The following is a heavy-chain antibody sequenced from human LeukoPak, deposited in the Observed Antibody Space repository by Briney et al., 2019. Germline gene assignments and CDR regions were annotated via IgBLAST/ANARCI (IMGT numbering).Heavy chain of an antibody. CDR2: IYYSGTT. CDR3: ARAAAGNFDY. V-gene: IGHV4-30-4*01. Sequence: SQTLSLTCTVSGGSISSGDYYWSWIRQPPGKGLEWVGYIYYSGTTYYNPSLKGRGTISVDTSKNQFSLKLSSVTAADTAVYYCARAAAGNFDYWGQGTLVTVSS. D-gene: IGHD6-13*01. J-gene: IGHJ4*02. CDR1: GGSISSGDYY.